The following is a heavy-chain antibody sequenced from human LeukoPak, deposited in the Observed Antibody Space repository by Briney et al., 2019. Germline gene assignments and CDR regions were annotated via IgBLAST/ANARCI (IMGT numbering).Heavy chain of an antibody. J-gene: IGHJ4*02. Sequence: GGSLRLSCAASGFTFSSYAMSWVRQAPGKGLEWVSSISSSSSYIYYADSVKGRFTISRDNAKNSLYLQMNSLRAEDTAVYYCARVGMNGGGYFDYWGQGTLVTVSS. CDR1: GFTFSSYA. D-gene: IGHD3-16*01. CDR2: ISSSSSYI. CDR3: ARVGMNGGGYFDY. V-gene: IGHV3-21*01.